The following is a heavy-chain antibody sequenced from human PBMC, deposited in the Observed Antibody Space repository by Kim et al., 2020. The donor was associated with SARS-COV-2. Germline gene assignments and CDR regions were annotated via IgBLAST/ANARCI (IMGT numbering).Heavy chain of an antibody. V-gene: IGHV1-46*01. D-gene: IGHD3-9*01. CDR2: INPSGGST. CDR3: ARDRRDYDILTGYYLTHYYYGMDV. J-gene: IGHJ6*02. Sequence: ASVKVFCKASGYTFTSYYMHWVRQAPGQGLEWMGIINPSGGSTSYAQKFQGRVTMTRDTSTSTVYMELSSLRSEDTAVYYCARDRRDYDILTGYYLTHYYYGMDVWGQGTTVTVSS. CDR1: GYTFTSYY.